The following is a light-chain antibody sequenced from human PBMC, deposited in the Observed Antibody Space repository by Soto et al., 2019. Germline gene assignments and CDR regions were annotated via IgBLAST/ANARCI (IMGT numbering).Light chain of an antibody. Sequence: DIVMTQSPGTLSLSPGERATLSCRARQSVSSSYLAWYQQKPGQAPRLLIYGASSRATGIPDRFSGSGSRTDCTLTISRLEPEDFAVYYCQQYGSSPYTFGQGTKLESK. CDR3: QQYGSSPYT. V-gene: IGKV3-20*01. CDR2: GAS. CDR1: QSVSSSY. J-gene: IGKJ2*01.